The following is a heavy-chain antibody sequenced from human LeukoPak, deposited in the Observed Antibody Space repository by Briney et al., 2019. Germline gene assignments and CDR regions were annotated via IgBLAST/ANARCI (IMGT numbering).Heavy chain of an antibody. CDR1: GYTFTGYY. CDR2: INPYSGGT. CDR3: ARSLVAIYYDTLYFDY. J-gene: IGHJ4*02. Sequence: ASVKVSCKASGYTFTGYYMHWVRQAPGQGLEWMGRINPYSGGTNYAQKFQGRVTMTRDTSISTAYMELSRLRSDDTAVYYCARSLVAIYYDTLYFDYWGQGTLVTVSS. D-gene: IGHD3-22*01. V-gene: IGHV1-2*06.